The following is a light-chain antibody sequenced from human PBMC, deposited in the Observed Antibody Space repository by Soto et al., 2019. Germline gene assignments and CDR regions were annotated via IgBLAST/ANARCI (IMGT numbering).Light chain of an antibody. Sequence: EIVLTQSPATLSLSPGERATLSCRASQSVSSYLAWYQQKPGQAPRLLFYDASNRATGIPARFSGSGSGTDFTLTISSLEPEDFAVYYCQQRSKFGPGTKVDIK. CDR3: QQRSK. CDR2: DAS. J-gene: IGKJ3*01. V-gene: IGKV3-11*01. CDR1: QSVSSY.